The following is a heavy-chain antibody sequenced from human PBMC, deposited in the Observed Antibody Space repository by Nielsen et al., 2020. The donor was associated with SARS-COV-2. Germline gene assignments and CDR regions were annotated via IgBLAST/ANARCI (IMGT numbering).Heavy chain of an antibody. CDR3: ARDRRNWNRYYYYGMDV. D-gene: IGHD1-1*01. CDR1: NYTFTNFG. V-gene: IGHV1-18*01. Sequence: ASVKVSCKASNYTFTNFGISWVRQAPGQGLEWMGWISAYNGNTNYAQKLQGRVTVTSDRSTSTAYMELRSLRSDDTAAYYCARDRRNWNRYYYYGMDVWGQGTTVTVSS. J-gene: IGHJ6*02. CDR2: ISAYNGNT.